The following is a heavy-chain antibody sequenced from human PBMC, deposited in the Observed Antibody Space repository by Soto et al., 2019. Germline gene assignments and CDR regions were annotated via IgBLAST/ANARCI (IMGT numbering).Heavy chain of an antibody. CDR1: GGSIDLYY. D-gene: IGHD3-9*01. Sequence: QVQLQESGPGLVKPSETLSLTCSVSGGSIDLYYWSWIRQSPGKRLEWIGHIYYSGSTKYSPSLKGRVTISIEASRKQFSLKLRSVTAADTAVYYCARDLVTGYFDSWGQGTLVTVSS. V-gene: IGHV4-59*01. CDR3: ARDLVTGYFDS. CDR2: IYYSGST. J-gene: IGHJ4*02.